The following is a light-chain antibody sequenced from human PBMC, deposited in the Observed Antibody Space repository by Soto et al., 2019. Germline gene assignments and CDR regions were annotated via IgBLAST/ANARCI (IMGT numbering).Light chain of an antibody. V-gene: IGKV1-5*01. CDR2: DAS. J-gene: IGKJ1*01. CDR3: QQYGSYWS. CDR1: QSITTW. Sequence: DIQMTQSPSTLSASVGDRVTITCRASQSITTWLAWYQQKPGKAPNLLIYDASILESGVPPRFSGSGSGTAFPLTISSLQPDDFATYYCQQYGSYWSFGQGTKVEIE.